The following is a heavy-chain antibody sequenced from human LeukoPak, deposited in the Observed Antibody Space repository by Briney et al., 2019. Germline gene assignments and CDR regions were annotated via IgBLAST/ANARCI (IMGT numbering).Heavy chain of an antibody. Sequence: GGSLRLSCAASGFKFSSYSMKWVRQAPGKGLEWVSFISSSSSYIYYADSVKGRFTISRYNAKNSLYLQMNSLRAEDTAVYYCARVGRDSSGYYSDIYYYMDVWGKGTTVTISS. J-gene: IGHJ6*03. V-gene: IGHV3-21*01. CDR2: ISSSSSYI. CDR1: GFKFSSYS. D-gene: IGHD3-22*01. CDR3: ARVGRDSSGYYSDIYYYMDV.